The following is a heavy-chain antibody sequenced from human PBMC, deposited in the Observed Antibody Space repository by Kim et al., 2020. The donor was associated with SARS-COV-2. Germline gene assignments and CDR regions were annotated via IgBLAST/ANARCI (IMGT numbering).Heavy chain of an antibody. CDR1: GFTFSSYW. V-gene: IGHV3-74*01. CDR3: ARDGYYYGSGTYYNFFGD. CDR2: INSDGSTT. J-gene: IGHJ1*01. D-gene: IGHD3-10*01. Sequence: GGSLRLSCAASGFTFSSYWMHWVRQAPGKGLVWVSHINSDGSTTSYADSVKGRFTISRDNAKNTLYLQMNSLRAEDTAVYYCARDGYYYGSGTYYNFFGDWGQGTLVTVSS.